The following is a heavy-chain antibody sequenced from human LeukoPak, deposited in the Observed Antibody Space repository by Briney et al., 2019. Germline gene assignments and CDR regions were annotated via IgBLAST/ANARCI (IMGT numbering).Heavy chain of an antibody. J-gene: IGHJ4*02. D-gene: IGHD3-22*01. CDR3: ARALNYYDSSGSVGY. V-gene: IGHV1-2*06. CDR2: INPNSGGT. Sequence: ASVKVSCKASGYTFTGYYMHWVRQAPGQGLKWMGRINPNSGGTNYAQKFQGRVTMTRDTSISTACMELSRLRSDDTAVYYCARALNYYDSSGSVGYWGQGTLVTVSS. CDR1: GYTFTGYY.